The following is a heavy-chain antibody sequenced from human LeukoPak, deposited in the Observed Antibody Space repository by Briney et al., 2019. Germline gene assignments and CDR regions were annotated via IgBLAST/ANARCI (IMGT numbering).Heavy chain of an antibody. D-gene: IGHD6-13*01. CDR3: ARDSTTSIAAAGPSSVDY. V-gene: IGHV1-46*01. J-gene: IGHJ4*02. CDR2: INPSGGST. Sequence: GASVKVSCKASGYTFTSYYMHWVRQAPGQRLEWMGIINPSGGSTSYAQKFQGRVTMTRDTSTSTVYMELSSLRSEDTAVYYCARDSTTSIAAAGPSSVDYWGQGTLVTVSS. CDR1: GYTFTSYY.